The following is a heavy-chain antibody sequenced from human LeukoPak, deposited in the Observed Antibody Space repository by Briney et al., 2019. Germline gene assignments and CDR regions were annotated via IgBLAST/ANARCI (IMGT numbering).Heavy chain of an antibody. CDR2: IYSGGST. V-gene: IGHV3-53*01. CDR3: TRVQAGRAGLMDV. D-gene: IGHD6-13*01. J-gene: IGHJ6*02. Sequence: CGSLRLSCAASGFTHSNIYMSWVRQAPGKGLEGVSVIYSGGSTSYAASVKARFTISRQNSKDTLYLKMNSLRAEDTALYYCTRVQAGRAGLMDVWGRGTTVTVSS. CDR1: GFTHSNIY.